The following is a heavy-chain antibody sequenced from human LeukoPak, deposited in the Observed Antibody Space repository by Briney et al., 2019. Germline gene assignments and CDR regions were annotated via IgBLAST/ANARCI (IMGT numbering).Heavy chain of an antibody. Sequence: GGPLRLSCAASGFTFSDYYMSWIRQAPGKGPEWVSYISSSGSTIYYADSVKGRFTISRDNAKNSLYLQMNSLRAEDTAVYYCARDLRYCSGGSCYDYYYYMDVWGKGTTVTVSS. J-gene: IGHJ6*03. D-gene: IGHD2-15*01. CDR2: ISSSGSTI. CDR3: ARDLRYCSGGSCYDYYYYMDV. V-gene: IGHV3-11*04. CDR1: GFTFSDYY.